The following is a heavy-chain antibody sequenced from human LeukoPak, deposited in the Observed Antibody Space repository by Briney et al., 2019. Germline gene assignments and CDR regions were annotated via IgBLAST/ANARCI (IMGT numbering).Heavy chain of an antibody. J-gene: IGHJ4*02. CDR2: IYYSGTT. D-gene: IGHD3-10*01. Sequence: SGTLSLTCTVSGGSISRSHYYWAWVRQSPGKVLEWIGSIYYSGTTFYNPSPKSRVTISVDTSKNHFSLIMSSVTAADTAVYFCARDVSGLVPTPYDYWGQGTLVTVSS. CDR3: ARDVSGLVPTPYDY. CDR1: GGSISRSHYY. V-gene: IGHV4-39*07.